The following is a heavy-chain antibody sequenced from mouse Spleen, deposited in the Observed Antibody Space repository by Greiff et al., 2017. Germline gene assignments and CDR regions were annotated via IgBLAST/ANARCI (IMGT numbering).Heavy chain of an antibody. D-gene: IGHD2-4*01. CDR1: GYTFTEYT. V-gene: IGHV1-62-2*01. J-gene: IGHJ3*01. CDR2: FYPGSGSV. CDR3: ARHEVYYDYDAWFAY. Sequence: VKLVESGAELVKPGASVKLSCKASGYTFTEYTIHWVKQRSGQGLEWIGWFYPGSGSVKYNEKFKDKATLTADKSSSTVYMELSRLTSEDSAVYFCARHEVYYDYDAWFAYWGQGTLVTVSA.